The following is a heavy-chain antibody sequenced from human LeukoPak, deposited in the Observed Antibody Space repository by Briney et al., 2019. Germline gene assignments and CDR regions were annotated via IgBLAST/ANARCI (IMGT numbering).Heavy chain of an antibody. Sequence: ASVKVSCKASGYTFTSYGISWVRQAPGQGLEWMGWISAYNGNTNYAQKLQGRVTMTTDTSTSTAYMELRSLRSDDTAVYYCARGISSSWSYYYYYMDVWGKGTTVTVSS. CDR3: ARGISSSWSYYYYYMDV. CDR1: GYTFTSYG. D-gene: IGHD6-13*01. V-gene: IGHV1-18*01. CDR2: ISAYNGNT. J-gene: IGHJ6*03.